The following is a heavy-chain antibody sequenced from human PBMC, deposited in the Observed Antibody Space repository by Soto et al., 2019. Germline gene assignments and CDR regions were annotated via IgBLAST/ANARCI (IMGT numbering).Heavy chain of an antibody. CDR1: GFTFSSYW. V-gene: IGHV3-7*01. CDR3: ARVRVGSGWSFDY. CDR2: MKHDGSDK. J-gene: IGHJ4*02. D-gene: IGHD6-19*01. Sequence: EVQLVESGGGLVQPGGSLRLSCAASGFTFSSYWMTWVRQAPGKGLEWVAYMKHDGSDKYYVDSMKGRFTISRDNAKNSLYLQMNSLRAEDTAVYYCARVRVGSGWSFDYGGQGTLVTVSS.